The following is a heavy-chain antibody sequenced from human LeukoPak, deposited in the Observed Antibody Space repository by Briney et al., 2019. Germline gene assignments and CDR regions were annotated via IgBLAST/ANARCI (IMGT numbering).Heavy chain of an antibody. CDR1: GFTFSSYW. CDR2: INSDGSST. Sequence: GGSLRLSCAASGFTFSSYWMHWVRQAPGKGLVWVSRINSDGSSTSYADSVKGRFTISRDNAKNTLYLQMNSLRAEDTAVYYCASGPYYYHDYFDYWGQGTLVTVSS. D-gene: IGHD3-22*01. J-gene: IGHJ4*02. CDR3: ASGPYYYHDYFDY. V-gene: IGHV3-74*01.